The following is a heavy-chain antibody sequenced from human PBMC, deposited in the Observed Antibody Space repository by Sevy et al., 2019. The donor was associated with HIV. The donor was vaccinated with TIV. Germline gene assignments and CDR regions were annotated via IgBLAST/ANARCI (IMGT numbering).Heavy chain of an antibody. J-gene: IGHJ4*02. CDR3: TTDFRGYSAYESLGY. Sequence: GGSLRLSCAASGVTFSNAWMSWVRQAPGKGLEWVGRITSKADDEQTDYSAAVKWRFTISRDDSKNTLFLQMNSLKTEDTAIYYCTTDFRGYSAYESLGYWGQGTLVTVSS. V-gene: IGHV3-15*01. D-gene: IGHD5-12*01. CDR1: GVTFSNAW. CDR2: ITSKADDEQT.